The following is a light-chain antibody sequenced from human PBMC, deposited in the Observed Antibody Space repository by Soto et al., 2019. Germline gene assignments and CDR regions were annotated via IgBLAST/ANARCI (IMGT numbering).Light chain of an antibody. CDR1: QSVSSSY. Sequence: EIVLTQSPGTLSLSPGERATLSCRASQSVSSSYLAWYQQKPGQAPRLLIYDASSRATGIPDRFSGSGSGTDFTLTISRLEPEDFALYYCQQFGSSVYTFGPGTKVEIK. J-gene: IGKJ2*01. CDR3: QQFGSSVYT. V-gene: IGKV3-20*01. CDR2: DAS.